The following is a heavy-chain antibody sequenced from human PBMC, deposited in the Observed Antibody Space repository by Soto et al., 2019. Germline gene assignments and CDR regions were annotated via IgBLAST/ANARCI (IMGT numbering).Heavy chain of an antibody. CDR1: GYSFTSYW. V-gene: IGHV5-51*01. CDR3: ARGGPLGARRQDLFDP. CDR2: IYPGDSDT. D-gene: IGHD1-26*01. J-gene: IGHJ5*02. Sequence: HGESLKISCKSSGYSFTSYWIGWVRQMPGKGLEWMGIIYPGDSDTRYSPSFQGQVTISADKSISTAYLQWSSLKASDTAMYYCARGGPLGARRQDLFDPWGQGTLVIVSS.